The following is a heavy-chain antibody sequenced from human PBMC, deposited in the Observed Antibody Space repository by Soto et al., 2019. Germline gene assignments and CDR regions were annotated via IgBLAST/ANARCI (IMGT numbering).Heavy chain of an antibody. CDR1: GFTFSSYA. J-gene: IGHJ4*02. V-gene: IGHV3-23*01. CDR3: AKIEPAAGLSY. D-gene: IGHD6-13*01. Sequence: EVQLLESGGDLAQPGGSLRLSCAASGFTFSSYAMSWVRQAPGKGLEWVSSIGISRGNTYYTDSVKGRFTISGDNSKNTLYMQMGSLRAEDKAVYYCAKIEPAAGLSYWGQGTLVTVSS. CDR2: IGISRGNT.